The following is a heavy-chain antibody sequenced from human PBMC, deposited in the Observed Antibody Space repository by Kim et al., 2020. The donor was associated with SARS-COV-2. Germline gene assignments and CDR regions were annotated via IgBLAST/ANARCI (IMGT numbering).Heavy chain of an antibody. CDR3: ARFSAAAGTHY. D-gene: IGHD6-13*01. J-gene: IGHJ4*02. V-gene: IGHV4-31*03. CDR1: GGSISSGGYY. CDR2: IYYSGST. Sequence: SETLSLTCTVSGGSISSGGYYWSWIRQHPGKGLEWIGYIYYSGSTYYNPSLKSRVTISVDTSKNQFSLKLSSVTAADTAVYYCARFSAAAGTHYWGQGTLVTVSS.